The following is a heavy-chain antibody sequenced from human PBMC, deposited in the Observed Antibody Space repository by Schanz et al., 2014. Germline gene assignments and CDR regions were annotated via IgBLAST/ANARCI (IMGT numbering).Heavy chain of an antibody. D-gene: IGHD3-10*01. V-gene: IGHV3-11*01. Sequence: VQLVDSGGGLVKPGGSLRLSCTASGFPFSDYFMAWIRQPPGRGLEWVSYIGNGGVTIYYADSVKGRFTISRDNSKNTLYLQMNSLRPEDTAVYYCAKYRGYYRVSGSYRELEYWGQGTLVNVSS. CDR3: AKYRGYYRVSGSYRELEY. CDR1: GFPFSDYF. CDR2: IGNGGVTI. J-gene: IGHJ4*02.